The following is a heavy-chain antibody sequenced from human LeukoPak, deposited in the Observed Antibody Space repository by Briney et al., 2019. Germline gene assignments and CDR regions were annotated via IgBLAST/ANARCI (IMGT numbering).Heavy chain of an antibody. CDR2: INHSGST. Sequence: SGTLSLTCAVYGGSFSGYYWSWIRQPPGKGLEWIGEINHSGSTNYNPSLKSRVTISVDTSKNQFSLKLSSVTAADTAVYYCARVIRVVSPHFRYCSSTSCYRNYYYYYMDVWGKGTTVTVSS. CDR1: GGSFSGYY. V-gene: IGHV4-34*01. J-gene: IGHJ6*03. CDR3: ARVIRVVSPHFRYCSSTSCYRNYYYYYMDV. D-gene: IGHD2-2*01.